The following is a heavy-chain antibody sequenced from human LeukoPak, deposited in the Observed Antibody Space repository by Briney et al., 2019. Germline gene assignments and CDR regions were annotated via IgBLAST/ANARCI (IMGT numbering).Heavy chain of an antibody. J-gene: IGHJ4*02. CDR3: ANLLRWEPY. Sequence: GGSLRLSCAASGFTFSSYGMHWVRQAPGKGLEWVAVISYDGSNKYYAGSVKGRFTISRDNSKNTLYLQMNSLRAEDTAVYYCANLLRWEPYWGQGTLVTVSS. CDR1: GFTFSSYG. CDR2: ISYDGSNK. V-gene: IGHV3-30*18. D-gene: IGHD4-23*01.